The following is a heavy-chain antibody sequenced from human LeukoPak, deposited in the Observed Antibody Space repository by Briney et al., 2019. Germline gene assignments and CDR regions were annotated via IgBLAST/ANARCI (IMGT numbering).Heavy chain of an antibody. Sequence: GGSLRLSCAASGFTFSSYGMNWVRQAPGKGLEWVSSISSSGSTIYYADSVKGRFTISRDNAKNSLYLQMNSLRAEDTAVYYCAREGSSTAGTHAFDIWGQGTMVTVSS. CDR3: AREGSSTAGTHAFDI. CDR2: ISSSGSTI. D-gene: IGHD6-13*01. CDR1: GFTFSSYG. V-gene: IGHV3-21*04. J-gene: IGHJ3*02.